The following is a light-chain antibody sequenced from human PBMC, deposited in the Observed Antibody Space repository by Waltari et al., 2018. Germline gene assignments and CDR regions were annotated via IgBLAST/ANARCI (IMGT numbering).Light chain of an antibody. Sequence: QSALTQPASVSGSPGQSITISCTGTSSDVGSYNLVSWYQQHPGKAPKLMIYEGSKRPSGGSNRCSGSKPGNTASLTISGLQAEDEADYYCCSYAGSSSYVFGTGTKVTVL. CDR2: EGS. V-gene: IGLV2-23*01. CDR3: CSYAGSSSYV. CDR1: SSDVGSYNL. J-gene: IGLJ1*01.